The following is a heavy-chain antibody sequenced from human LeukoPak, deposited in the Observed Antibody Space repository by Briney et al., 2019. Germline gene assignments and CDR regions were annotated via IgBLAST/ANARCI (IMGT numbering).Heavy chain of an antibody. CDR3: ARVSSDSSGNYPYYFDY. D-gene: IGHD3-22*01. CDR2: ISYDGSNK. Sequence: GGSLRLSRAASGFTFSSYAMHWVRQAPGKGLEWVAVISYDGSNKYYADSVKGRFTISRDNSKNTLYLQMNSLRAEDTAVYYCARVSSDSSGNYPYYFDYWGQGTLVTVSS. V-gene: IGHV3-30*01. CDR1: GFTFSSYA. J-gene: IGHJ4*02.